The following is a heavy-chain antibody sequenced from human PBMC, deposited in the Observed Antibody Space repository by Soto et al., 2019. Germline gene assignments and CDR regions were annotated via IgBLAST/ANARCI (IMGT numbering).Heavy chain of an antibody. V-gene: IGHV3-49*03. Sequence: PGGSLRLSCTASGFTFGDYAMSWFRQAPGKGLEWVGFIRSKAYGGTTEYAASVKGRFTISRDDSKSIAYLQMNSLKTEDTAVYYCTRFSGLYCSGGSCYFDYWGQGTLVTVSS. J-gene: IGHJ4*02. CDR3: TRFSGLYCSGGSCYFDY. D-gene: IGHD2-15*01. CDR1: GFTFGDYA. CDR2: IRSKAYGGTT.